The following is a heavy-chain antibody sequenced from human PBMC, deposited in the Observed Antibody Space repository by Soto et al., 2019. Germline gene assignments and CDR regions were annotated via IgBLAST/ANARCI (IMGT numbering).Heavy chain of an antibody. CDR2: ISYDGSNK. CDR3: AKASGSGWTPIGY. V-gene: IGHV3-30*04. CDR1: GFTFSNYA. D-gene: IGHD6-19*01. J-gene: IGHJ4*02. Sequence: GGSLRLSCAASGFTFSNYAMHSVRQAPGKGLEWVAVISYDGSNKYYADSVKGRFTISRDNSKNTLYLQMNSLRAEDTAVYYCAKASGSGWTPIGYWGQGTLVTVSS.